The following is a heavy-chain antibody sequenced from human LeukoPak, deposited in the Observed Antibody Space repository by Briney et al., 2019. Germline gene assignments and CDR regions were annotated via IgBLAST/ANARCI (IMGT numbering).Heavy chain of an antibody. J-gene: IGHJ6*03. D-gene: IGHD4-17*01. Sequence: ASVKVSCKASGYTFTSYDINWVRQATGQGLEWMGWMNPNSGNTGYAQKFQGRVTITADESTSTAYMELSSLRSEDTAVYYCARGSTVTTGYYYYYMDVWGKGTTVTISS. CDR2: MNPNSGNT. CDR1: GYTFTSYD. CDR3: ARGSTVTTGYYYYYMDV. V-gene: IGHV1-8*01.